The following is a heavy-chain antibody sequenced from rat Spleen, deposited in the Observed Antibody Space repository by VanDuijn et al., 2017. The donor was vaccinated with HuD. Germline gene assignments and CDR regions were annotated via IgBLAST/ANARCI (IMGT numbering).Heavy chain of an antibody. J-gene: IGHJ3*01. CDR1: GFTFSRYW. Sequence: EVQLVETGGGLVQPGRSLKLSCVASGFTFSRYWMYWVRQAPGKGLEWISSIDTDGLRTYYSDSVKGRFTISRDNAKNTLYLQMNSLRSEDTATYYCTRGVYYGYNAFVYWGQGTLVTVSS. V-gene: IGHV5-58*01. CDR2: IDTDGLRT. CDR3: TRGVYYGYNAFVY. D-gene: IGHD1-9*01.